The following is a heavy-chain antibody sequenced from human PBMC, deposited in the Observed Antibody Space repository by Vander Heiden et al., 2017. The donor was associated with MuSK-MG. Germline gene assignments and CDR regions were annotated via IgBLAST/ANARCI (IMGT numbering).Heavy chain of an antibody. J-gene: IGHJ2*01. CDR2: ICANDEK. CDR1: GFSLSNARMG. Sequence: QVTLKASVPVLVKPTETLTLPCTVSGFSLSNARMGVSWIRQPPGKALEWLAHICANDEKSYSTSLKSRLTIAKDTTKSQVVLTMTNMDPVDTASYYCERYGDYVAGYFDLWGRGTLVTVSS. D-gene: IGHD4-17*01. V-gene: IGHV2-26*01. CDR3: ERYGDYVAGYFDL.